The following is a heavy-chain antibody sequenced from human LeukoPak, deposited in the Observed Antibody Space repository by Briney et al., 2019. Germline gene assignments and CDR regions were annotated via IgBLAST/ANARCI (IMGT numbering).Heavy chain of an antibody. J-gene: IGHJ4*02. D-gene: IGHD7-27*01. Sequence: PSETLSLTCTVSGGSASTCYWSWLRQPPGKGLEWIGYLYNSVITNSIPSLKSRVTISVDTSRNQVSLRLSSVTAADTAVYYCARAPNWDRPFDNWGQGTLVTVSS. CDR3: ARAPNWDRPFDN. CDR1: GGSASTCY. V-gene: IGHV4-59*02. CDR2: LYNSVIT.